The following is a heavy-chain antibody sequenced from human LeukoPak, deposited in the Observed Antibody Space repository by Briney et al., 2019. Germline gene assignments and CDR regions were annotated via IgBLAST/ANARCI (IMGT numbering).Heavy chain of an antibody. D-gene: IGHD2-2*01. J-gene: IGHJ6*03. Sequence: ASVKVSCKVSGFTLADLSMHWVRQAPGKGLEWVGGFDRKNGDTIYAQRFRGRVTLTEDTSTGTAYMDLSSLSADDTAVYYCATFCATTTCPGYQHYYYFMDVWGKGTTATVSS. CDR3: ATFCATTTCPGYQHYYYFMDV. V-gene: IGHV1-24*01. CDR1: GFTLADLS. CDR2: FDRKNGDT.